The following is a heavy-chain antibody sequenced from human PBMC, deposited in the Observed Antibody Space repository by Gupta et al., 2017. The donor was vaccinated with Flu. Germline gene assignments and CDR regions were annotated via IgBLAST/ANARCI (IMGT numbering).Heavy chain of an antibody. CDR3: ARQIRGDSYGYYYYYYGMDV. CDR2: INHSGST. Sequence: QVQLQQWGAGLLKPSETLSLTCAVYGGSFSGYYWSWIRQPPGKGLEWIGEINHSGSTNYNPSLKSRVTISVDTSKNQFSLKLSSVTAADTAVYYCARQIRGDSYGYYYYYYGMDVWGQGTTVTVSS. CDR1: GGSFSGYY. D-gene: IGHD5-18*01. V-gene: IGHV4-34*01. J-gene: IGHJ6*02.